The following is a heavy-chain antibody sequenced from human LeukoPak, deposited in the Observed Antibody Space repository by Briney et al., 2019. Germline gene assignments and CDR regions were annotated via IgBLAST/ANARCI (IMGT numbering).Heavy chain of an antibody. Sequence: SVKVSCQASGGTFSSYAISWVRQAPGQGLEWMGRIIPIFGIANYAQKFQGRVTITADKSTSAAYMELSRLRSEDTAVYYCAREESGYSSSWGDYWGQGTLVTISS. V-gene: IGHV1-69*04. CDR3: AREESGYSSSWGDY. J-gene: IGHJ4*02. D-gene: IGHD6-13*01. CDR2: IIPIFGIA. CDR1: GGTFSSYA.